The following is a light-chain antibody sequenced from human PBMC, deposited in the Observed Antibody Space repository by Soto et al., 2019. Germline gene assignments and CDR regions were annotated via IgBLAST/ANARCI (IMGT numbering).Light chain of an antibody. CDR1: QSLLHSTGYDF. J-gene: IGKJ4*01. CDR3: IQSLQMPLT. Sequence: DIVMTQSPLSLPVTPGEPASISCRSSQSLLHSTGYDFLDWYVQKPGQSPQLLLYLGSTRASGVPDRFSGTGSGTDFTLKISRVEAEDVGVYYCIQSLQMPLTFGGGTKVEIK. CDR2: LGS. V-gene: IGKV2-28*01.